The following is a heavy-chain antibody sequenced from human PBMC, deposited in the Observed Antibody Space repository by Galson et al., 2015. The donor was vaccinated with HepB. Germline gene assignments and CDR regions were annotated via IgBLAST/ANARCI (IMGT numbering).Heavy chain of an antibody. CDR2: IYYSGST. CDR1: GGSITSNNYY. J-gene: IGHJ4*02. Sequence: ETLSLTCTVSGGSITSNNYYWGWIRQPPGKGLEWIGSIYYSGSTYYNPSLKSRVTISVDTSKNQFSLKLSSVTAADTAVYYCASLITMLRGVRGEIDYWGQGTLVTVSS. CDR3: ASLITMLRGVRGEIDY. D-gene: IGHD3-10*01. V-gene: IGHV4-39*01.